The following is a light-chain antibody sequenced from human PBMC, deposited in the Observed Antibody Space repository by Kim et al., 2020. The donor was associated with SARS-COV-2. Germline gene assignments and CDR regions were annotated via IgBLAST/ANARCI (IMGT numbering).Light chain of an antibody. J-gene: IGKJ4*01. Sequence: ASAGDRVTITCRASQDIRSYLGWYQQKPGRAPKLLIYAASTLQSGVPSRFSGSGSGTDFTLTISCLQSEDFATYYCLQYYSYPLTFGGGTKVEIK. V-gene: IGKV1-8*01. CDR1: QDIRSY. CDR2: AAS. CDR3: LQYYSYPLT.